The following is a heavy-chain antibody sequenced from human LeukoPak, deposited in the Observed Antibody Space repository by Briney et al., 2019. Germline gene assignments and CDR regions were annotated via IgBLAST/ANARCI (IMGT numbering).Heavy chain of an antibody. Sequence: SETLSLTCAVYGGSFSGYYWSWIRQPPGKGLEWIGEINHSGSTNYNPSLKSRVTISVDTSKNQFSLKLSSVTAADTAVYYCLYGSGSYGYYWGQGTLVTVSS. J-gene: IGHJ4*02. CDR3: LYGSGSYGYY. CDR1: GGSFSGYY. D-gene: IGHD3-10*01. CDR2: INHSGST. V-gene: IGHV4-34*01.